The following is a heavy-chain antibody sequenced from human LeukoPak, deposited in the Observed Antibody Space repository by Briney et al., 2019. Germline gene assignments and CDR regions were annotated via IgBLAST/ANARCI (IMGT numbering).Heavy chain of an antibody. Sequence: GGSLRLSCAASGFTLSSYGMHWVRQAPGKGLEWVAVIWYDGSNRYYADSVKGRFTISRDNSKNTLYLQMNSLRAEDTAVYYCIRFGEFDYWGQGTLVTVSS. CDR1: GFTLSSYG. V-gene: IGHV3-33*01. J-gene: IGHJ4*02. D-gene: IGHD3-10*01. CDR2: IWYDGSNR. CDR3: IRFGEFDY.